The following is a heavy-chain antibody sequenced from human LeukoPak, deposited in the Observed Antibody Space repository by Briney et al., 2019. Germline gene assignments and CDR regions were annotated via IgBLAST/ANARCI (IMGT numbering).Heavy chain of an antibody. D-gene: IGHD2-15*01. J-gene: IGHJ4*02. CDR1: GFTFSGYS. Sequence: GGSLRLSCAASGFTFSGYSMNWVRQAPGKGLEWVSYITSSSTTTYYADSVKGRFTISRDNAKNSLYLQMNSLRAEDTAVYFCARAGYCSGGTCYFDTWGQGTLVTASS. V-gene: IGHV3-48*01. CDR3: ARAGYCSGGTCYFDT. CDR2: ITSSSTTT.